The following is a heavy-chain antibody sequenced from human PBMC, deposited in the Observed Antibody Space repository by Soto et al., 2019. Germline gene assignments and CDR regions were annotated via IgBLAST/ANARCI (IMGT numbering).Heavy chain of an antibody. Sequence: EVQLVESGGGLIQPGGYLRFSCAASGVTVSSNYMSWVRQAPGKGLEWVSVIYSGGSTYYADSVKGRFTISRDNSKNTLYLQMNSLRAEDTAVYYCARHITMDPLSLYWGQGTLVTVSS. V-gene: IGHV3-53*01. J-gene: IGHJ4*02. CDR1: GVTVSSNY. D-gene: IGHD3-10*01. CDR3: ARHITMDPLSLY. CDR2: IYSGGST.